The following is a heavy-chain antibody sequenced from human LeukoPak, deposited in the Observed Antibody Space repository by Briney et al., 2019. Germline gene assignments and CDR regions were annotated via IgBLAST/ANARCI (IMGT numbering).Heavy chain of an antibody. V-gene: IGHV3-30*04. CDR2: ISYDGSNK. CDR3: ARGTGVVLRYFDWLAQTPTDY. D-gene: IGHD3-9*01. Sequence: GRSLRLSCAASGFTFSSYAMHWVHQVPGKGLEWVAVISYDGSNKYYADSVKGRFTISRDNSKNTVYRQMNSLRAEDTAVYYCARGTGVVLRYFDWLAQTPTDYWGQGTLVTVSS. J-gene: IGHJ4*02. CDR1: GFTFSSYA.